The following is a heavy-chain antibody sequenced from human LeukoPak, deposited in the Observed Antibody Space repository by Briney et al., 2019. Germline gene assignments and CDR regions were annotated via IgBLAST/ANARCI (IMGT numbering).Heavy chain of an antibody. CDR1: GFTFSDYS. CDR2: ISSSSIYI. J-gene: IGHJ4*02. D-gene: IGHD2-2*01. CDR3: TRRYCSTSRYAFDY. Sequence: GGSLRLSCAASGFTFSDYSMIWVRQAPGKGLEWVASISSSSIYINYADSVRGRFTISRDNAKKSLYLQMNSLRAEDTAVYYCTRRYCSTSRYAFDYWGQGTLVTVSS. V-gene: IGHV3-21*01.